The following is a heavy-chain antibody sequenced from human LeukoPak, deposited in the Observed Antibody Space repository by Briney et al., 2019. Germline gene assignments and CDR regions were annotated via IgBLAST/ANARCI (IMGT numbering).Heavy chain of an antibody. CDR1: GYTFTSYY. CDR3: ARGPGPADDGGGYCFDY. CDR2: INPSGGST. Sequence: GAPVKSCCKASGYTFTSYYLYWVRQAPGQGLEWMGVINPSGGSTTSAQKFQGRVTMTRDTSTSTVYMELRSLRSEDTAVYYCARGPGPADDGGGYCFDYWGEGTRVPVSS. D-gene: IGHD3-22*01. J-gene: IGHJ4*02. V-gene: IGHV1-46*01.